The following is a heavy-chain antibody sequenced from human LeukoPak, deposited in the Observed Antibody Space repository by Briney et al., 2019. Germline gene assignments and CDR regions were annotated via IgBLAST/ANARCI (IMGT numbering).Heavy chain of an antibody. CDR3: ARARASGRSGFDY. CDR2: INADGSSA. V-gene: IGHV3-74*01. CDR1: GFTFSSYA. D-gene: IGHD2-15*01. J-gene: IGHJ4*02. Sequence: GGSLRLSCVASGFTFSSYAMNWVRQAPGKGLVWVSRINADGSSASYADSVKGRFTISRDNAKNSLDLQMNSLRNEDTAVYYCARARASGRSGFDYWGQGTLVTVSS.